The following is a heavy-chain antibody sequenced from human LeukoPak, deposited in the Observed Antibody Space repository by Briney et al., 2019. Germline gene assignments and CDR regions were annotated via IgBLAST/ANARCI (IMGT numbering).Heavy chain of an antibody. CDR2: MNPNSGNT. CDR3: ARGRFLVRGVISDAFDI. CDR1: GYTFTSYD. J-gene: IGHJ3*02. Sequence: ASGKVSCKASGYTFTSYDINWVRQATGQGLEWMGGMNPNSGNTGYAQKFQGRVTMTRNTSISTAYMELSSLRSEDTAVYYCARGRFLVRGVISDAFDIWGQGTMVTVSS. D-gene: IGHD3-10*01. V-gene: IGHV1-8*01.